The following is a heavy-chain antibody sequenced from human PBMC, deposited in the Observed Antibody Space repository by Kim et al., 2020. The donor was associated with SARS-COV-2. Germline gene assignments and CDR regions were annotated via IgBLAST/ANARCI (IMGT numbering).Heavy chain of an antibody. Sequence: FQGQVTISADKSISTAYLQWSSLKASDTAMYYCAREYTSSPGGFDYWGQGTLVTVSS. D-gene: IGHD6-13*01. J-gene: IGHJ4*02. V-gene: IGHV5-51*01. CDR3: AREYTSSPGGFDY.